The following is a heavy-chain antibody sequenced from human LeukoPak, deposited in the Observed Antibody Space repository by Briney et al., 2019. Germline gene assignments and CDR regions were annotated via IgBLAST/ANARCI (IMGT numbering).Heavy chain of an antibody. Sequence: GGSLRLSCAASGFTFSSYAMSWVRQAPGKGLEWVSAISGSGGSTYYADSVKGRFTISRDNSKNTLYLQMNSLRAEDTAVYYCAKDLTVVVPAAMRPPGYWGQGTLVTVSS. V-gene: IGHV3-23*01. CDR1: GFTFSSYA. J-gene: IGHJ4*02. D-gene: IGHD2-2*01. CDR2: ISGSGGST. CDR3: AKDLTVVVPAAMRPPGY.